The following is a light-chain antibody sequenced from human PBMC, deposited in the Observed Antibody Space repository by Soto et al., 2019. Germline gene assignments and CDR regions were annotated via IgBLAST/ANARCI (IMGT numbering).Light chain of an antibody. Sequence: EIVLTQSPATLSLSPGERATLSCRASQSVSSYLAWYQQKPGQAPRLLIYDASNRATGIPARFSGSGSGTDFTLTISSLEPEDFAVYYCQQSSNWPPITFGGGTKVEIK. CDR1: QSVSSY. J-gene: IGKJ4*01. V-gene: IGKV3-11*01. CDR2: DAS. CDR3: QQSSNWPPIT.